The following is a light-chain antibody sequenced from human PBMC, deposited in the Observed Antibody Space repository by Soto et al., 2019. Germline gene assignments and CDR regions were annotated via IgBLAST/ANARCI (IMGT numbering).Light chain of an antibody. Sequence: DIQMTQSPASLSASVGDRVTITCRASQSISIYLNWYQQKPGKAPKLLIFGAATLQSGVPSRFSGSGSETDFTLTISSLQAEDVAVYYCQQYYSTPRTFGGGTKVDIK. CDR2: GAA. J-gene: IGKJ4*01. CDR1: QSISIY. V-gene: IGKV1-39*01. CDR3: QQYYSTPRT.